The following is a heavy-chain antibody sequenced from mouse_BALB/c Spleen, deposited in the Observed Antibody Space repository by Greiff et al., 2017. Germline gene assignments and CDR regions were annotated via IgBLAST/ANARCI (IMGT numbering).Heavy chain of an antibody. CDR2: IYPGNSDT. CDR1: GYSFTSYW. CDR3: TREGPIYYGNYHYFDC. V-gene: IGHV1-5*01. Sequence: VQLQQSGTVLARPGASVKMSCKASGYSFTSYWMHWVKQRPGQGLEWIGAIYPGNSDTSYNQKFKGKAKLTAVTSASTAYMELSSLTNEDSAVYYCTREGPIYYGNYHYFDCWGQGTTLTVSS. D-gene: IGHD2-1*01. J-gene: IGHJ2*01.